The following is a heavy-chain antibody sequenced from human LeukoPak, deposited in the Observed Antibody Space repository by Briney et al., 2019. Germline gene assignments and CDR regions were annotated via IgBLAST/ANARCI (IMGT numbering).Heavy chain of an antibody. D-gene: IGHD3-10*01. V-gene: IGHV3-23*01. CDR1: GFTFSSYA. J-gene: IGHJ4*02. Sequence: PGGSLRLSCAGSGFTFSSYAMSWVRQAPGKGLKWVSTISGNGAATYYADSVKGRFTISRDNPTNILYLQMNGLRGEDSAIYYCAKDQYYYGSGSPDYWGQGTLVTVSS. CDR2: ISGNGAAT. CDR3: AKDQYYYGSGSPDY.